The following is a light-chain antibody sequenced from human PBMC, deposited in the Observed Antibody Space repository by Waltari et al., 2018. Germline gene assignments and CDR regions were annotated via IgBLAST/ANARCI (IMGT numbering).Light chain of an antibody. J-gene: IGKJ2*01. V-gene: IGKV3-11*01. CDR1: QSVSNY. CDR2: DAS. Sequence: EIVLTQSPPTLSLSPGERATLSCRASQSVSNYLAWYQQRPGQAHRVLIYDASSRATGIPTRFSGSGSGTDFTLTISSLQPEDSAVYYCQQRVHWPMYTFGQGTKLEIK. CDR3: QQRVHWPMYT.